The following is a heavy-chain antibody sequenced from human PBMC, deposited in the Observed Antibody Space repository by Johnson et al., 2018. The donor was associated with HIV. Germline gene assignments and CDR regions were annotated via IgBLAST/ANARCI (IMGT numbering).Heavy chain of an antibody. CDR1: GFTFSSYA. D-gene: IGHD1-26*01. J-gene: IGHJ3*02. V-gene: IGHV3-30*04. CDR3: AKDSRRWGAFSDAFDI. CDR2: ISYDGSNK. Sequence: QVLLVESGGGVVQPGRSLRLSCAASGFTFSSYAMHWVRQAPGKGLEWVAVISYDGSNKYYADSVKGRFTISRDNSKNTLYLQMNSLRAEDTAVYYCAKDSRRWGAFSDAFDIWGQGKMVTVSS.